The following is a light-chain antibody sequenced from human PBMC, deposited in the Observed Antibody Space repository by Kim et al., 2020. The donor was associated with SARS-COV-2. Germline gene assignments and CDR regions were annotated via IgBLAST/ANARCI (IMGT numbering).Light chain of an antibody. CDR3: QQRRNWPLT. J-gene: IGKJ4*01. Sequence: LAQGERTTLSCRARKSLNSYVAWYQRKPGQAPRLLIYDASSRATGVPARFSGSEAGTDFTLTISSLEPEDFAVYYCQQRRNWPLTFGGGTKVDIK. V-gene: IGKV3-11*01. CDR1: KSLNSY. CDR2: DAS.